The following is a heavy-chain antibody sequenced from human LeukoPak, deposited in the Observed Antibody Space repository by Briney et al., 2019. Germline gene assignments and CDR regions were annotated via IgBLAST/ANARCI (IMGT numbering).Heavy chain of an antibody. D-gene: IGHD2-15*01. Sequence: SVKVSCKASGFTFTSSAMQWVRQARGQRLEWIGWIAVGSGNTNYAQKFQERVTITRDMSTSTAYMELSSLRSEDTAVYYCAAEYCSGGSCGGMDVWGQGTTVTVSS. CDR3: AAEYCSGGSCGGMDV. J-gene: IGHJ6*02. CDR1: GFTFTSSA. CDR2: IAVGSGNT. V-gene: IGHV1-58*02.